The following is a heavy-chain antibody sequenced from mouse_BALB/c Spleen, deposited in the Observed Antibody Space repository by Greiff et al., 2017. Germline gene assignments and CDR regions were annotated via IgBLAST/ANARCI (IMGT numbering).Heavy chain of an antibody. D-gene: IGHD1-1*01. CDR3: ARGSYYYGSSPYAMDY. CDR2: IDPENGNT. Sequence: EVQLQQSGAELVRPGALVKLSCKASGFNIKDYYMHWVKQRPEQGLEWIGWIDPENGNTIYDPKFQGKASITADTSSNTAYLQLSSLTSEDTAVYYCARGSYYYGSSPYAMDYWGQGTSVTVSS. CDR1: GFNIKDYY. V-gene: IGHV14-1*02. J-gene: IGHJ4*01.